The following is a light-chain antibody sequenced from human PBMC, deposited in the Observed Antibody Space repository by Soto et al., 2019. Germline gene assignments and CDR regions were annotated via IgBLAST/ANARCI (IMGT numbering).Light chain of an antibody. Sequence: LTQPPSLSGTPGQRVTISCSGSTSNIAGNTVHWYQHLPETAPKLLIYIDDQRPSGVPDRFSGSKSGTSASLAISGLQSEDEADYYCATWDDSLNAAVFGGGTQLTVL. V-gene: IGLV1-44*01. CDR2: IDD. CDR3: ATWDDSLNAAV. CDR1: TSNIAGNT. J-gene: IGLJ7*01.